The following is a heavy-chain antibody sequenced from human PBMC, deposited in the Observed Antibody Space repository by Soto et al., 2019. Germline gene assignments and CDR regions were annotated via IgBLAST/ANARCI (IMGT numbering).Heavy chain of an antibody. D-gene: IGHD2-2*03. Sequence: ASVKVSCKAFGYTFSSYGVHWVRQAPGQRLEWMGWINAGNGNTRYSQKFQGRVTINRDTSASTAYMELSRLRSEDTAVYYCAKDNDLDRDGPFDYWGQGILVTVSS. V-gene: IGHV1-3*01. CDR2: INAGNGNT. J-gene: IGHJ4*02. CDR3: AKDNDLDRDGPFDY. CDR1: GYTFSSYG.